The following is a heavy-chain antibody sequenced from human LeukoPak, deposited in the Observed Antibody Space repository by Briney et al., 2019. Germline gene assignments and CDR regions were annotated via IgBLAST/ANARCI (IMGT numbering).Heavy chain of an antibody. CDR1: GFTFSSYA. CDR2: ISYDGSNK. J-gene: IGHJ4*02. V-gene: IGHV3-30-3*01. CDR3: ARAPLTVGAFYFDY. D-gene: IGHD1-26*01. Sequence: GGSVRLSCAASGFTFSSYAMHWVRQAPGKGLEWVAVISYDGSNKYYADSVKGRFTISRDNSKNTLYLQMNSLRAEDTAVYYCARAPLTVGAFYFDYWGQGTLVTVSS.